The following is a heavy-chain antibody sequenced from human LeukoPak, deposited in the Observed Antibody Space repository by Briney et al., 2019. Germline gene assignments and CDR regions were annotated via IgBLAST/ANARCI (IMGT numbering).Heavy chain of an antibody. CDR3: AKGAGQQLVGRVNYGTSGWFDP. D-gene: IGHD6-13*01. Sequence: SETLSLTCTVSGGSISSYYWSWIRQPAGKGLEWIGRIYTSGSTNYNPSLKSRVTMSVDTSKNQFSLKLSSVTAADTAVYYCAKGAGQQLVGRVNYGTSGWFDPWGQGTLVTVSS. V-gene: IGHV4-4*07. CDR1: GGSISSYY. J-gene: IGHJ5*02. CDR2: IYTSGST.